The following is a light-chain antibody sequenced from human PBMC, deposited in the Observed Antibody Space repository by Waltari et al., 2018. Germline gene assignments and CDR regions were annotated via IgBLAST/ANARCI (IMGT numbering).Light chain of an antibody. CDR1: QSFSTN. CDR2: AAS. J-gene: IGKJ4*01. Sequence: EILLTQSPATLSVSPGERATLSCRASQSFSTNLAWYQQKPGQVPRLIIHAASTRATGVAARFSGSGSGTEFTLTISSLQSEDFAVYYCQQYHHWPLTFGGGTEVEIK. V-gene: IGKV3-15*01. CDR3: QQYHHWPLT.